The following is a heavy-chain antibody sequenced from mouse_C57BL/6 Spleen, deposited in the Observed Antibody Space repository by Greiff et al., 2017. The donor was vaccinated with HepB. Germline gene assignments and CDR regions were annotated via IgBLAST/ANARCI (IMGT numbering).Heavy chain of an antibody. CDR1: GYSFTGYY. Sequence: VQLQQSGPELVKPGASVKISCKASGYSFTGYYMNWVKQSPEKSLEWMGEINPSTGGTTYNQKFKAKATLTVDNSSSTAYMQLKSLTSEDSAVYYCARSGSPYAMDYCGQGTSVTVSS. J-gene: IGHJ4*01. CDR3: ARSGSPYAMDY. V-gene: IGHV1-42*01. D-gene: IGHD4-1*01. CDR2: INPSTGGT.